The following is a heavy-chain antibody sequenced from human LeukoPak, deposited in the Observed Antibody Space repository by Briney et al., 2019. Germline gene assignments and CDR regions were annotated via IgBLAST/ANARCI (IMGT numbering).Heavy chain of an antibody. J-gene: IGHJ4*02. V-gene: IGHV3-21*01. CDR3: ARDAGGEYYFDY. Sequence: GGSLRLSCAASGFTFSSYSMNWVRQAPGKGLEWVSSISSSSSYIYYADSVKGRFTISRDTAKNSLYLQMNSLRAEDTAVYYCARDAGGEYYFDYWGQGTLVTVSS. CDR1: GFTFSSYS. D-gene: IGHD3-10*01. CDR2: ISSSSSYI.